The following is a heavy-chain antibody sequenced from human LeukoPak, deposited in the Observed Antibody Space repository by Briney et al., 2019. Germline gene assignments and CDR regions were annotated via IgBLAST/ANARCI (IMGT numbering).Heavy chain of an antibody. J-gene: IGHJ6*03. D-gene: IGHD3-22*01. CDR1: GGTFISYT. V-gene: IGHV1-69*02. CDR2: IIPILGIA. Sequence: SVKVSCKASGGTFISYTISWVRQAPGQGLEWMGRIIPILGIANYAQKFQGRVTITADKSTSTAYMELSSLRSEDTAVYYCARLYYYDSSGYQGGYYYMDVWGKGTTVTVSS. CDR3: ARLYYYDSSGYQGGYYYMDV.